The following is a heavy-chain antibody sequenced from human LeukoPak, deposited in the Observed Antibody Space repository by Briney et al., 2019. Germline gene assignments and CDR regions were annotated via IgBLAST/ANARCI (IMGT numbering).Heavy chain of an antibody. D-gene: IGHD4-17*01. Sequence: PGGSLRLSCAASGFTVSSNYMSWVRQAPGKGLEWVSVIYSGGSTYYADSVKGRFTISRDNSKNTLYLQMNSLRAEDTAVYYCAKTEKYGDYDYWGQGTLVTVSS. V-gene: IGHV3-66*01. CDR2: IYSGGST. J-gene: IGHJ4*02. CDR1: GFTVSSNY. CDR3: AKTEKYGDYDY.